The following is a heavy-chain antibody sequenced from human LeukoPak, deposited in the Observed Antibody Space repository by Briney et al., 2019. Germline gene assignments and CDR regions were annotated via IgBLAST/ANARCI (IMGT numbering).Heavy chain of an antibody. CDR1: GFTFSSYG. D-gene: IGHD6-19*01. CDR2: IRYDGSNK. V-gene: IGHV3-30*02. CDR3: AKDWPGEGAVAGIKYYFDY. Sequence: GGSLRLSCAASGFTFSSYGMHWVRQAPGKGLEWVAFIRYDGSNKYYADSVKGRFTISRDNSKNTLYLQMNSLRAEDTAVYYCAKDWPGEGAVAGIKYYFDYWGQGTLVTVSS. J-gene: IGHJ4*02.